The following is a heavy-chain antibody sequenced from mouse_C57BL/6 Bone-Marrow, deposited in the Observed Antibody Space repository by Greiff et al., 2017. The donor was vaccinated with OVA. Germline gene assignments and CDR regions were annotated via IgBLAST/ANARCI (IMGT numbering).Heavy chain of an antibody. V-gene: IGHV1-85*01. CDR3: ARGDDLAWFAY. Sequence: VKLMESGPELVKPGASVKLSCKASGYTFTSYDINWVKQRPGQGLEWIGWIYPRDGSTKYNEKFKGKATLTVDTSSSTAYMELHSLTSEDSAVYFCARGDDLAWFAYWGQGTLVTVSA. CDR2: IYPRDGST. CDR1: GYTFTSYD. J-gene: IGHJ3*01.